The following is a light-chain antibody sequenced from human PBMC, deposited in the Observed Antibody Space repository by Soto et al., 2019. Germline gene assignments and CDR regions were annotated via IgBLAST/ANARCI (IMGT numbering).Light chain of an antibody. Sequence: EIVLTQSPGTLSLSPGERATLSCRASQTVTNTYLAWYQQKSGQAPNFLIYGASNRATGIPDRFSGSGSGTDFTLTISRLEPEDSAVYYCQQYGTLPPTFGGGTKVEI. CDR3: QQYGTLPPT. CDR1: QTVTNTY. CDR2: GAS. V-gene: IGKV3-20*01. J-gene: IGKJ4*01.